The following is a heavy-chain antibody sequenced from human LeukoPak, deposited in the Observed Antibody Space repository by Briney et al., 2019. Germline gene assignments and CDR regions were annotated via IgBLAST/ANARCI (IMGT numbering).Heavy chain of an antibody. CDR2: IYTSGST. Sequence: SQTLSLTCTVSGGSISSGSYYWSWIRQPAGKGLEWIGRIYTSGSTNYNPSLKSRVTILVDTSKNQFSLKLSSVTAADTAVYYCARDSPRDGYNYYESNWFDPWGQGTLVTVSS. CDR1: GGSISSGSYY. D-gene: IGHD5-24*01. V-gene: IGHV4-61*02. CDR3: ARDSPRDGYNYYESNWFDP. J-gene: IGHJ5*02.